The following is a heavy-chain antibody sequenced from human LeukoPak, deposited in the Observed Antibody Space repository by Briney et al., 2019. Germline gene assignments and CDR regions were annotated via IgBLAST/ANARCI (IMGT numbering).Heavy chain of an antibody. Sequence: PSETLSLTCTVSGGSISGHYWNWIRQPPGKGLEWIGYIYYSGSTSYNPSLKSRVTISVDTSNNQFSLKLTSVTAADTAVYYCARLAPYPGVWASDYWGQGTLVTVSS. CDR1: GGSISGHY. V-gene: IGHV4-59*08. CDR3: ARLAPYPGVWASDY. CDR2: IYYSGST. D-gene: IGHD1-26*01. J-gene: IGHJ4*02.